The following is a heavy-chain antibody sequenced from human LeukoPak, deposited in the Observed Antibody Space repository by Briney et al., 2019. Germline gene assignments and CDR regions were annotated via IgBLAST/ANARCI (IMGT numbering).Heavy chain of an antibody. CDR2: IYYSGST. CDR1: GGSISSYY. V-gene: IGHV4-59*05. D-gene: IGHD2-21*02. Sequence: SETLSLTCTVSGGSISSYYWSWIRQPPGKGLEWIGSIYYSGSTYYNPSLKSRVTISVDTSKNQFSLKLSSVTAADTAVYYCATVVTALDAFDIWGQGTMVTVSS. J-gene: IGHJ3*02. CDR3: ATVVTALDAFDI.